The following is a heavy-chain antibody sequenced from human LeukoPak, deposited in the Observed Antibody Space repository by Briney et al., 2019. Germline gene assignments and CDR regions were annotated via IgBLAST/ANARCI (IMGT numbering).Heavy chain of an antibody. J-gene: IGHJ6*03. V-gene: IGHV4-59*12. CDR1: GGSISSYY. D-gene: IGHD4-11*01. Sequence: PSETLSLTCTVSGGSISSYYWSWIRQPPGKGLEWIGYIYYSGSTNYNPSLKSRVTISVDTSKNQFSLKLSSVTAADTAVYYCARGTVTTWYYYYYYYMDVWGKGTTVTVSS. CDR2: IYYSGST. CDR3: ARGTVTTWYYYYYYYMDV.